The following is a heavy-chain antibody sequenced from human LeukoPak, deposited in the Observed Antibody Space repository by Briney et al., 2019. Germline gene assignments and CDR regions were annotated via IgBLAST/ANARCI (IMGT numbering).Heavy chain of an antibody. V-gene: IGHV4-38-2*02. CDR2: IYHSGST. CDR1: GYSISSGYY. Sequence: PSETLSLTCTVSGYSISSGYYWGWIRQPPGKGLEWIGSIYHSGSTYYNPSLKSRVTISVDTSKNQFSLKLSSVTAADTAVYYCARDSSSSWLIDYWGQGTLVTVSS. CDR3: ARDSSSSWLIDY. J-gene: IGHJ4*02. D-gene: IGHD6-13*01.